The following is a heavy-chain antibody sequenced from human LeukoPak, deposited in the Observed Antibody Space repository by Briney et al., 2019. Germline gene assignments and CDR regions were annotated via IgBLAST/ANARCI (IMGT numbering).Heavy chain of an antibody. V-gene: IGHV3-23*01. Sequence: GGSLRLSCAAPGFTFSSCAMSWVRQAPGKGLEWVSAISGSGGSTYYADSVKGRFTISRDNSKNTLYLQMNSLRAEDTAVYYCAKGMATGKQYYSYYYGMDVWGQGTTVTVSS. CDR3: AKGMATGKQYYSYYYGMDV. CDR1: GFTFSSCA. CDR2: ISGSGGST. J-gene: IGHJ6*02. D-gene: IGHD5-24*01.